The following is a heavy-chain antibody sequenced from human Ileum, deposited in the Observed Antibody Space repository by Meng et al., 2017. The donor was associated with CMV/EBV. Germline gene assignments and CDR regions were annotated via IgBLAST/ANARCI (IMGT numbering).Heavy chain of an antibody. CDR3: AKDKAYDYYGMDV. CDR2: IRNDGGNE. J-gene: IGHJ6*02. Sequence: SCAVSGFTFNTYGMHWVRQAPGKGLEWVAFIRNDGGNEFYVDSVKGRFTISRDNSKNTLYLQMNSLRPEDTAVYYCAKDKAYDYYGMDVWGQGTTVTVSS. CDR1: GFTFNTYG. V-gene: IGHV3-30*02.